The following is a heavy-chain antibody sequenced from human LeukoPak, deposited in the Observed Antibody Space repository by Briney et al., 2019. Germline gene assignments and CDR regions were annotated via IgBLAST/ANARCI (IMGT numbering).Heavy chain of an antibody. J-gene: IGHJ3*01. V-gene: IGHV4-4*02. CDR3: CGNDYSRGYYKVFDL. Sequence: PSETLSLTCAVCVYALSSSNWWSLLRQPPGKGLEWIGEIYHSGSTNYNPSLKSRVTISVDNSKNQFSLKLSSVTAADTAVYYCCGNDYSRGYYKVFDLWGQGTMVTVSS. CDR2: IYHSGST. CDR1: VYALSSSNW. D-gene: IGHD3-22*01.